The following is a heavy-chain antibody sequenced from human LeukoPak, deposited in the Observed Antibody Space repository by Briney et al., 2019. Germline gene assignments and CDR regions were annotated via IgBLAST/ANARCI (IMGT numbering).Heavy chain of an antibody. CDR1: GFAFSTYG. CDR2: IGGRDGST. V-gene: IGHV3-23*01. Sequence: GGSLRLSCTASGFAFSTYGMSWVRQAPGKGLEWVSAIGGRDGSTYYADSVKGRFTISRDNSKNTLYVQMNSLRAEDTAVYYCAKGHYYGSGSLDYWGQGTLVTVSS. D-gene: IGHD3-10*01. J-gene: IGHJ4*02. CDR3: AKGHYYGSGSLDY.